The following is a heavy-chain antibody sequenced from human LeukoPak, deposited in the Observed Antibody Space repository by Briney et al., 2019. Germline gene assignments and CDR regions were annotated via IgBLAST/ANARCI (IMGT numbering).Heavy chain of an antibody. Sequence: GGSLRLSCAASGFTFNSYAMSWVRQAPGKGLEWVSAIGGSGSSTYYTDSVKGRFTISRDNSKNTLYLQMNSLRAEDTAVYYCAKDHSDYDFWSGSDGDYWGQGTLVTVSS. J-gene: IGHJ4*02. CDR1: GFTFNSYA. V-gene: IGHV3-23*01. D-gene: IGHD3-3*01. CDR3: AKDHSDYDFWSGSDGDY. CDR2: IGGSGSST.